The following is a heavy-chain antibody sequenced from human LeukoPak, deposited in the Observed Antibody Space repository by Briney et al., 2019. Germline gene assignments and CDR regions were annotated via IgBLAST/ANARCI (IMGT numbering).Heavy chain of an antibody. V-gene: IGHV1-69*05. CDR2: FFAIFGPA. D-gene: IGHD6-25*01. Sequence: ASVKVSCKASGDTFSSYAISWVRQAPGQGLEWMGGFFAIFGPANYAQKFQGRVTITTDESTSTAFMELSSLRSEDTAVYYCAIYNKRRGEVGAAGGGAFDYWGQGALVTVSS. CDR1: GDTFSSYA. CDR3: AIYNKRRGEVGAAGGGAFDY. J-gene: IGHJ4*02.